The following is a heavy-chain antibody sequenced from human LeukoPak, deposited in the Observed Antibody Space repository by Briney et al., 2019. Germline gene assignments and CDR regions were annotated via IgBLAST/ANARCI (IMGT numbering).Heavy chain of an antibody. CDR3: AREYSSGWYAYNWFDP. D-gene: IGHD6-19*01. J-gene: IGHJ5*02. Sequence: PGGSLRLSCAASGFTLSSYWMSWVRQAPGKGLEWLANIKQDGSKKYYVDSVKGRFTVCRDNAKNSLYLQMNSLRAEDTAVYYCAREYSSGWYAYNWFDPWGQGTLVTVSS. CDR1: GFTLSSYW. CDR2: IKQDGSKK. V-gene: IGHV3-7*01.